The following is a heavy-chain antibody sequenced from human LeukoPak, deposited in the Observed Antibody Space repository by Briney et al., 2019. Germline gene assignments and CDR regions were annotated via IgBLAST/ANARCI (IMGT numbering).Heavy chain of an antibody. CDR1: GFTFSSYA. D-gene: IGHD1-7*01. J-gene: IGHJ4*02. CDR3: AKPGTAYNWNYYFDY. CDR2: ISGSGGST. V-gene: IGHV3-23*01. Sequence: GGSPRLSCAASGFTFSSYAMSWVRQAPGKGLEWVSAISGSGGSTYYADSVKGRFTISRDNSKNTLYLQMNSLRAEDTAVYYCAKPGTAYNWNYYFDYWGQGTLVTVSS.